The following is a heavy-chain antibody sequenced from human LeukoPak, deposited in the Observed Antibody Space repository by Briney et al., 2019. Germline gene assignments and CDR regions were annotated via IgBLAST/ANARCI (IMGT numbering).Heavy chain of an antibody. D-gene: IGHD3-10*01. CDR1: GFTFSSYG. V-gene: IGHV3-30*03. Sequence: PGGSLRLSCAASGFTFSSYGMYWVRQAPGKGLEWVAVISYDGSNKYYADSVKGRFTISRDNSKNTVDLQMNSLRAEDKAVYYCARDWGYDSGTYCVHWGQGTLVSVSS. CDR2: ISYDGSNK. J-gene: IGHJ4*02. CDR3: ARDWGYDSGTYCVH.